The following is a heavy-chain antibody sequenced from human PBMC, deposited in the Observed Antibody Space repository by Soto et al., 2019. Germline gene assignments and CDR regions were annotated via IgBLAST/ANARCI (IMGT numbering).Heavy chain of an antibody. CDR2: IYYSGST. J-gene: IGHJ5*02. V-gene: IGHV4-30-4*01. D-gene: IGHD3-3*01. Sequence: SEILSLTCSVSGGSISSGDYYWSWIRQPPGKGLEWIGYIYYSGSTYYNPSLKSRVTISVDTSKNQFSLKLSSVTAADTAVYYCARGLEYYDFWSVSDPWGQGILVSVSS. CDR1: GGSISSGDYY. CDR3: ARGLEYYDFWSVSDP.